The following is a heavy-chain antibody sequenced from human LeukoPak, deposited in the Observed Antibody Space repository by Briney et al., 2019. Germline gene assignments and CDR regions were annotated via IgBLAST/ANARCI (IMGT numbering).Heavy chain of an antibody. Sequence: PGGSLRLSCAASGFTFSSYSMNWVRQAPGKGLEWVSSISRSSSYIYYADSVKGRFAISSDNAKNSLYLQMNSLRAEDTAVYDCARDERAPHYYCNSGYWGQGTLVTVSS. J-gene: IGHJ4*02. CDR2: ISRSSSYI. V-gene: IGHV3-21*01. CDR1: GFTFSSYS. D-gene: IGHD3-10*01. CDR3: ARDERAPHYYCNSGY.